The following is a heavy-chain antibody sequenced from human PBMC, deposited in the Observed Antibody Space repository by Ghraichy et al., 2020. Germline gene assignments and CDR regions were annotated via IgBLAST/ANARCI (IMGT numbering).Heavy chain of an antibody. CDR2: IYYSGST. Sequence: SETLSLTCTVSGGSISSYYWSWIRQPPGKGLEWIGYIYYSGSTNYNPSLKSRVTISVDTSKNQFSLKLSSVTAADTAVYYCARGGAIREDCSGGSCYSRGLFDYWGQGSLVTVSS. J-gene: IGHJ4*02. CDR3: ARGGAIREDCSGGSCYSRGLFDY. D-gene: IGHD2-15*01. CDR1: GGSISSYY. V-gene: IGHV4-59*08.